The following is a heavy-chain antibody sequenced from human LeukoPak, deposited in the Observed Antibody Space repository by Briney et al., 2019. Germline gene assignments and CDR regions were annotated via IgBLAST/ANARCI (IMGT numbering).Heavy chain of an antibody. CDR1: GITFSSYG. Sequence: PGGSLRFSCAASGITFSSYGMHWVRQAPGKGLEWVAVISYDGSNKYYADSVKGRFTISRDNSKNTPYLQMNSLRAEDTAVYYCAKTSGGSLFDYWGQGTLVTVSS. V-gene: IGHV3-30*18. CDR3: AKTSGGSLFDY. J-gene: IGHJ4*02. CDR2: ISYDGSNK. D-gene: IGHD2-15*01.